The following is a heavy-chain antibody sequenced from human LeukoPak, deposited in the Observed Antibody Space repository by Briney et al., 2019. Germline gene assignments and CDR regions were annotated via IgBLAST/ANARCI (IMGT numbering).Heavy chain of an antibody. Sequence: SETMSLTCTVSGGSISSYYWAWIRQPPGKGLEWIGYIYYSGSTKYNPSLESRVTISVDTSKNQFSLKLSSVTAADTAVYYCARVRPGVAAAGFNWFDPWGQGTLVTVSS. CDR1: GGSISSYY. CDR3: ARVRPGVAAAGFNWFDP. J-gene: IGHJ5*02. D-gene: IGHD6-13*01. CDR2: IYYSGST. V-gene: IGHV4-59*12.